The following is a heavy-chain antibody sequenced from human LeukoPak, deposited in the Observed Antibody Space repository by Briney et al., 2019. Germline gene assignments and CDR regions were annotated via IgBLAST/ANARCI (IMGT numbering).Heavy chain of an antibody. J-gene: IGHJ4*02. D-gene: IGHD2-21*01. CDR2: INHSGST. Sequence: SETLSLTCAVYGGSFSGYYWSWIRQPPGKGLEWIGEINHSGSTNCNPSLKSRVTISVDTSKNQFALKLSSVTAADTAVYYCARGVVIAPQTFDYWGQGTLVTVSS. CDR1: GGSFSGYY. V-gene: IGHV4-34*01. CDR3: ARGVVIAPQTFDY.